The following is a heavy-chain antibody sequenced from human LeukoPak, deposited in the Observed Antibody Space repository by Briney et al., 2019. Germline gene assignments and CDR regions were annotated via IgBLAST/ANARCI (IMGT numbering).Heavy chain of an antibody. Sequence: ASVKVSCKASGFTFTTSTMQWVRQARGQRLEWIGWIVLGSGNTKYGSGNTKYAQKFQERVTITRDMSTSTAYMELSSLRSEDTAVYYCARGSAPMVRGVVTSYYYYYMDVWGKGTTVTISS. V-gene: IGHV1-58*02. CDR1: GFTFTTST. CDR3: ARGSAPMVRGVVTSYYYYYMDV. D-gene: IGHD3-10*01. J-gene: IGHJ6*03. CDR2: IVLGSGNTKYGSGNT.